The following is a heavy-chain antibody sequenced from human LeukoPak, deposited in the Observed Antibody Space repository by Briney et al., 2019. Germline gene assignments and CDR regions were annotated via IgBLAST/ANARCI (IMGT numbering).Heavy chain of an antibody. CDR3: AREVRTIFGVVIPMDV. J-gene: IGHJ6*04. CDR1: GGSISSGSYY. Sequence: SETLSLTCTVSGGSISSGSYYWSWIRQPAGKGLEWIGRIYTSGSTNYNPSLKSRVTISVDTSKNQFSLKLGSVTAADTAVYYCAREVRTIFGVVIPMDVWGKGTTVTVSS. V-gene: IGHV4-61*02. D-gene: IGHD3-3*01. CDR2: IYTSGST.